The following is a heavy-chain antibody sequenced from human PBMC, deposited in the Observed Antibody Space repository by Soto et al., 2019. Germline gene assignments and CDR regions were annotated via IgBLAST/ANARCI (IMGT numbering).Heavy chain of an antibody. D-gene: IGHD4-17*01. CDR1: GYTFTTYG. CDR3: ARVVKAGDYGDYGRYYFDY. V-gene: IGHV1-18*04. Sequence: QVQLVQSGAEVKKPGASVKVSCKASGYTFTTYGITWVRQAPGQGLEWMGWISAYSGNTNYAHKLQGRLTVTTDTSSNTASMDLRSVRSDDTAVYYCARVVKAGDYGDYGRYYFDYWGHGTLVTVSS. CDR2: ISAYSGNT. J-gene: IGHJ4*01.